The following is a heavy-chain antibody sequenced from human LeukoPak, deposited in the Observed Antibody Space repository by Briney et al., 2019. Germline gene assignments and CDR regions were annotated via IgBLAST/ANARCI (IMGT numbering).Heavy chain of an antibody. D-gene: IGHD5-24*01. CDR2: IWYDGSNK. J-gene: IGHJ4*02. Sequence: PGGSLRLSCAASGFTFSSYGMHWVRQAPGKGLERVPVIWYDGSNKYYADSVKGRFTISRDNSKNTLYLQMNSLRAEDTAVYYCARALMATGSDYWGQGTLVTVSS. CDR1: GFTFSSYG. CDR3: ARALMATGSDY. V-gene: IGHV3-33*01.